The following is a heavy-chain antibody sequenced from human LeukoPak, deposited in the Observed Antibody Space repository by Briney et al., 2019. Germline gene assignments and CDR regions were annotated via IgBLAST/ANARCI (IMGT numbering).Heavy chain of an antibody. Sequence: AGGSLRLSCAASGFTFSNYAMSWVRQAPGKGLEWVSAISGSGDNTYYADSVKGRFTISRDNSKNTLYLQMDSLRAEDTAVYYCAKVVGDPSYWGQGTLVTVSS. CDR2: ISGSGDNT. CDR3: AKVVGDPSY. J-gene: IGHJ4*02. D-gene: IGHD4-17*01. V-gene: IGHV3-23*01. CDR1: GFTFSNYA.